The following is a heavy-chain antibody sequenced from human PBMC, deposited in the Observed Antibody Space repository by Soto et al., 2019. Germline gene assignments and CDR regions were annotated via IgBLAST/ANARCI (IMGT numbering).Heavy chain of an antibody. CDR3: ARLVGSILRFLEGLPTDMDV. CDR2: IHSSGTT. CDR1: GGSISSGNLY. J-gene: IGHJ6*03. Sequence: SETLSLTCSVSGGSISSGNLYWAWIRQAPGKGLEWIGSIHSSGTTFSSPSLRSRVTISADTSENHFSLRLASVTAADTAVYYCARLVGSILRFLEGLPTDMDVWVKGTTVTVSS. D-gene: IGHD3-3*01. V-gene: IGHV4-39*02.